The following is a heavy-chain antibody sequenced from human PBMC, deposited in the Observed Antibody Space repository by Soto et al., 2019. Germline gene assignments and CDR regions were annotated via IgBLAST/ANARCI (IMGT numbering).Heavy chain of an antibody. Sequence: ASVKVSCKASGYTFTSYDIDWVRQATGQGLEWMGWMNPNSGNAGYAQKFQGRVTMTRNTSISTAYMELSSLRSEDTAVYYCASGYSYGAAAFDIWGQGTMVTVSS. V-gene: IGHV1-8*01. D-gene: IGHD5-18*01. CDR1: GYTFTSYD. CDR2: MNPNSGNA. J-gene: IGHJ3*02. CDR3: ASGYSYGAAAFDI.